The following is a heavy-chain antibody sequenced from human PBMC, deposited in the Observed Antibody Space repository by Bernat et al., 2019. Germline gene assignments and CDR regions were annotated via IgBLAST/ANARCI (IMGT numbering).Heavy chain of an antibody. CDR1: GFTFSNAY. Sequence: EVQLVESGGGLVKPGGSLRLSCAASGFTFSNAYMSWVRQAPGKGLEWVGRIKSNSDGGTTDYSAPVKDSFTISRHDSKITLFLQMRSLKDEDTAVSYCTANSRDRAFHIWGQGTLVTVSS. CDR2: IKSNSDGGTT. J-gene: IGHJ3*02. D-gene: IGHD6-13*01. CDR3: TANSRDRAFHI. V-gene: IGHV3-15*01.